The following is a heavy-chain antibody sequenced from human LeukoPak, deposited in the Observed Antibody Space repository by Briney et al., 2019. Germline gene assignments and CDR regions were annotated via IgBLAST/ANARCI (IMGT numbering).Heavy chain of an antibody. CDR2: ISAYNGNT. CDR1: GYTFTSYG. J-gene: IGHJ4*02. D-gene: IGHD2-21*02. CDR3: ARLGPYCGGDCYSSAGY. V-gene: IGHV1-18*01. Sequence: ASVKVSCKASGYTFTSYGISWVRQAPGQGLEWMGWISAYNGNTNYAQKFQGRVTITTDESTSTAYMELSSLRSEDTAVYYCARLGPYCGGDCYSSAGYWGQGTLVTVSS.